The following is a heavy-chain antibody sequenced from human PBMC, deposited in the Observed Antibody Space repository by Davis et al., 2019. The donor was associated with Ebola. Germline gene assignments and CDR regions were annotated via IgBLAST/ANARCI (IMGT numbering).Heavy chain of an antibody. CDR2: IYSGDSDT. CDR3: VRQASLYGAIDY. V-gene: IGHV5-51*01. D-gene: IGHD4/OR15-4a*01. CDR1: GYSFTNYW. Sequence: GESLKISCKGSGYSFTNYWIAWVRQMPGKGPEWMGIIYSGDSDTRYSPSFEGQVTISVDRSITTAHLQWSSLKASDTAIYYCVRQASLYGAIDYWGQGTPVTVSS. J-gene: IGHJ4*02.